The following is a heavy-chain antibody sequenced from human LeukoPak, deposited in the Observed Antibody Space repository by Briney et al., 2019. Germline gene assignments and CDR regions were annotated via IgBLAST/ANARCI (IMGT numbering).Heavy chain of an antibody. CDR2: ISGSGGST. V-gene: IGHV3-23*01. J-gene: IGHJ6*02. D-gene: IGHD2-21*02. CDR1: GFTFSSYA. CDR3: AKDRGDGGFGYYYYGMDV. Sequence: PGGSLRLSCAASGFTFSSYAMSWVRQAPGKGLEWVSAISGSGGSTYYADSVKGRFTISRDNSKNTLYLQMNSLRAEDTAIYYCAKDRGDGGFGYYYYGMDVWGQGTTVTVSS.